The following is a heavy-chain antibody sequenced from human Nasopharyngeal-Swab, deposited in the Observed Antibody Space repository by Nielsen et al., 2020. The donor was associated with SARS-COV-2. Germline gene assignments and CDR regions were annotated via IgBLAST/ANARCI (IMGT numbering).Heavy chain of an antibody. CDR1: GGSFSGYY. V-gene: IGHV4-34*01. Sequence: SETLSLTCAVYGGSFSGYYWSWIRQPPGKGLEWIGEINHSGSTNYNPSLKSRVTISVDTSKNQLSLKLSSVTAADTAVYYCARDGIAAAGPQLYYYYYGMDVWGQGTTVTVSS. CDR3: ARDGIAAAGPQLYYYYYGMDV. J-gene: IGHJ6*02. CDR2: INHSGST. D-gene: IGHD6-13*01.